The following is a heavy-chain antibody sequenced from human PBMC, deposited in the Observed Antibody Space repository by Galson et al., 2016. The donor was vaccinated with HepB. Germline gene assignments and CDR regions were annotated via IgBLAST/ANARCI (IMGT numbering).Heavy chain of an antibody. J-gene: IGHJ3*02. CDR3: ARDLSGDGYTDAFDI. Sequence: SLRLSCAASGFTFSSYWMHWVRQAPGKGLVWVSRINSDGSSTSYADSVKGRFTISRDNAKNTLYLQMNSLRAEDTAVYYCARDLSGDGYTDAFDIWRQGTMVTVSS. CDR2: INSDGSST. V-gene: IGHV3-74*01. CDR1: GFTFSSYW. D-gene: IGHD5-24*01.